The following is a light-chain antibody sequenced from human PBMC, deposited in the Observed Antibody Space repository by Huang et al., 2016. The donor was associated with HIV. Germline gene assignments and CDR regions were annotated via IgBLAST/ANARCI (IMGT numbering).Light chain of an antibody. CDR3: HQYYSIPQT. J-gene: IGKJ1*01. CDR1: QNILYGSTAKSS. CDR2: WAS. V-gene: IGKV4-1*01. Sequence: TVLTQSPASLALSLGERAAINCTSSQNILYGSTAKSSLNWYQMKPGQPPKLLSYWASTRESGVPDRFSGSGSGTDVTLTINNLQAEDRAVYYCHQYYSIPQTFGQGTKV.